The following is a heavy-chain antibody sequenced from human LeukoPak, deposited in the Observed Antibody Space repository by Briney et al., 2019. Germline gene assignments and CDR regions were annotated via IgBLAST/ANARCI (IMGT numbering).Heavy chain of an antibody. V-gene: IGHV4-59*12. J-gene: IGHJ4*02. CDR1: GGSISSYY. Sequence: SETLSLTCTVSGGSISSYYWSWIRQPPGKGLEWIGYIYHTGSTNYNPSLKSRVTISVDTSKNQFSLKLSSVTAADAAVYFSAKGGQYYYDSSAHYYWGQGILVTVSS. CDR3: AKGGQYYYDSSAHYY. CDR2: IYHTGST. D-gene: IGHD3-22*01.